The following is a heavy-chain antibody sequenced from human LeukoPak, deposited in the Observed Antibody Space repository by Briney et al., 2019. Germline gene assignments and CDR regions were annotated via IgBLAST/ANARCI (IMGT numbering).Heavy chain of an antibody. CDR2: MNPNSGNT. J-gene: IGHJ4*02. Sequence: GASVKVSCKASGYTFTSYDINWVRQATGQGLEWMGWMNPNSGNTGYAQKFQGRVTITRNTSIGTAYMELSSLRSEDTAVYYCARELGNGRGFDYWGQGTLVTVSS. V-gene: IGHV1-8*03. CDR1: GYTFTSYD. CDR3: ARELGNGRGFDY. D-gene: IGHD7-27*01.